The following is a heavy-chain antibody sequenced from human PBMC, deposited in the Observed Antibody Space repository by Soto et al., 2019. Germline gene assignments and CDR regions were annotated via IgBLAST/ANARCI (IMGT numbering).Heavy chain of an antibody. J-gene: IGHJ4*02. D-gene: IGHD7-27*01. CDR2: INKDGSQK. CDR3: VRELGLAY. CDR1: GFTLSNYW. Sequence: VGSLRLSCAASGFTLSNYWMTWVRQAPGKGLEWVANINKDGSQKNYVDSVKGRFTIARDNGQNSLSLQINSLRVEDTAMYYCVRELGLAYWGQGALVTVSS. V-gene: IGHV3-7*03.